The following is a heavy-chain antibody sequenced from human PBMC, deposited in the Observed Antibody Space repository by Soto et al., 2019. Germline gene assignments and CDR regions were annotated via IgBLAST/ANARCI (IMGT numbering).Heavy chain of an antibody. CDR2: IYYSGST. Sequence: QVQLQESGPGLVKPSQTLSLTCTVSGGSISSGGYYWSWIRQHPGKGLEWIGYIYYSGSTYYNPSLKSRVTISVDTSKNQFSLKLRSVTAADTAVYYCAREHRAAAGTYIDYWGQGTLVTVSS. CDR3: AREHRAAAGTYIDY. V-gene: IGHV4-31*03. CDR1: GGSISSGGYY. J-gene: IGHJ4*02. D-gene: IGHD6-13*01.